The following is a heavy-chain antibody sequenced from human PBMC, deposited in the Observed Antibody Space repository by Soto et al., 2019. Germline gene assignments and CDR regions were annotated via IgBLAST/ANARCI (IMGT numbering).Heavy chain of an antibody. Sequence: VGSLRLSCAASGFTFSSYSMNWVRQAPGKGLEWVSSISSSSSYIYYADSVKGRFTISRDNAKNSLYLQMNSLRAEDTALYYCEKTASMTIRDGFDHWGQGTLVTVSS. CDR2: ISSSSSYI. J-gene: IGHJ4*02. D-gene: IGHD4-17*01. CDR3: EKTASMTIRDGFDH. V-gene: IGHV3-21*04. CDR1: GFTFSSYS.